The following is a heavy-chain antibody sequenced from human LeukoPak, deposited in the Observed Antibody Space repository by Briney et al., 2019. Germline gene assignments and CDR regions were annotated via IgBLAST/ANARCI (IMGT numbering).Heavy chain of an antibody. CDR2: IGAGGTFT. CDR1: GFTFSSYA. CDR3: ARDGARGGSYGYFDY. Sequence: GGSLRLSCTASGFTFSSYAMNWVRQAPGKGLEWVSGIGAGGTFTYYADSVKGRFTISRDNSRNTLYLQMNSLRAEDTAVYYCARDGARGGSYGYFDYWGQGTLVTGSS. V-gene: IGHV3-23*01. J-gene: IGHJ4*02. D-gene: IGHD3-16*01.